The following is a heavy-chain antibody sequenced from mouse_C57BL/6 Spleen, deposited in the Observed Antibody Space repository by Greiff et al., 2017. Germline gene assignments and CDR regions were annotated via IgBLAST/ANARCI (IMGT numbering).Heavy chain of an antibody. CDR2: INPNNGGT. Sequence: VQLQQSGPELVKPGASVKIPCKASGYTFTDYNMDWVKQSHGKSLEWIGDINPNNGGTIYNQKFKGKATLTVDKSSSTAYMERRSLTSEDTAVYYCAREGLGLGFAYWGQGTLVTVSA. V-gene: IGHV1-18*01. CDR1: GYTFTDYN. D-gene: IGHD4-1*01. J-gene: IGHJ3*01. CDR3: AREGLGLGFAY.